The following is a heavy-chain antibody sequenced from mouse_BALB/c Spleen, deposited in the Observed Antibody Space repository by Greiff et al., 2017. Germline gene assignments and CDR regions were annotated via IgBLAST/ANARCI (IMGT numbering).Heavy chain of an antibody. CDR3: ARSDYGSSYGLLDY. V-gene: IGHV3-2*02. Sequence: EVQLQESGPGLVKPSQSLSLTCTVTGYSITSDYAWNWIRQFPGNKLEWMGYISYSGSTSYNPSLKSRISITRDTSKNQFFLQLNSVTTEDTATYYCARSDYGSSYGLLDYWGQGTTLTVSS. CDR2: ISYSGST. J-gene: IGHJ2*01. CDR1: GYSITSDYA. D-gene: IGHD1-1*01.